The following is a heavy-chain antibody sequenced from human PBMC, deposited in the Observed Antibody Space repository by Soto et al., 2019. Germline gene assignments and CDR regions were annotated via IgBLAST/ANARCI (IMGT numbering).Heavy chain of an antibody. J-gene: IGHJ6*02. V-gene: IGHV3-23*01. Sequence: SLRLPWTAAGFTFSSYAMRWIRQAPGKGLEWVSAISGSGGSTYYADSFQGHVTISADKSISTAYLQWSSLKASDTAMYYCARSSSSWTEYYYGMDVWGQGTTVTVSS. CDR2: ISGSGGST. CDR3: ARSSSSWTEYYYGMDV. CDR1: GFTFSSYA. D-gene: IGHD6-13*01.